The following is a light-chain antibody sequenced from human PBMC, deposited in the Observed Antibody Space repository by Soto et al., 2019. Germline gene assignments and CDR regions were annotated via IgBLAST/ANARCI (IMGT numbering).Light chain of an antibody. CDR1: NIGSKS. J-gene: IGLJ3*02. CDR3: QVWDSSSALLV. CDR2: YDS. V-gene: IGLV3-21*04. Sequence: SYELTQPPSVSVAPGKTARITCGGNNIGSKSVHWYQQKPGQAPVLVIYYDSDRPSGVPERLSGSNSGNTATLTISRVEAGDEADYYCQVWDSSSALLVFGGGTKLTVL.